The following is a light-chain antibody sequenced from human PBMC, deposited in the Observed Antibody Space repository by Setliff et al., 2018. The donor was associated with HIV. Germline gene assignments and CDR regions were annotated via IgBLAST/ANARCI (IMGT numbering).Light chain of an antibody. V-gene: IGLV2-14*03. J-gene: IGLJ1*01. Sequence: QSVLTQPASVSGSPGQSISISCSATSSDVGDFKYVSWYQQHPGKAPKLIIYDVSDRPSGVSNRFSGSKSGNTASLTISGLQAEDEADYHCSSHTNSGYRFGAGTKVT. CDR2: DVS. CDR1: SSDVGDFKY. CDR3: SSHTNSGYR.